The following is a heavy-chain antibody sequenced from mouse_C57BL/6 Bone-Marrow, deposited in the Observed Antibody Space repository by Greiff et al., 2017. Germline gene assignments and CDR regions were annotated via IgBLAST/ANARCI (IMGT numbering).Heavy chain of an antibody. J-gene: IGHJ3*01. V-gene: IGHV5-4*01. CDR3: GRERDWFAY. CDR2: ISDGGSYT. CDR1: GFTFSSYA. Sequence: EVQVVESGGGLVKPGGSLKLSCAASGFTFSSYAMSWVRQTPEKRLEWVATISDGGSYTYYPDNVKGRFTISRDNAKNNLYLQMGHLKSEDTAMYYCGRERDWFAYWGQGTLVTVAA.